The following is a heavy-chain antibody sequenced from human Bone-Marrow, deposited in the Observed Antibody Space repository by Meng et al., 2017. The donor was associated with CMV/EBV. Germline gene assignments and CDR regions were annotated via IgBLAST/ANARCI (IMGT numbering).Heavy chain of an antibody. CDR1: GGTFSSYT. V-gene: IGHV1-69*16. D-gene: IGHD3-16*01. CDR3: ARAAGEYYYYYGMDV. Sequence: SVKVSCKASGGTFSSYTISWVRQAPGQGLEWMGRIIPILGIANYAQKFQGRVTITTDESTSTAYMELSSLRSEDTAVYYCARAAGEYYYYYGMDVWGQGTTVTVSS. CDR2: IIPILGIA. J-gene: IGHJ6*02.